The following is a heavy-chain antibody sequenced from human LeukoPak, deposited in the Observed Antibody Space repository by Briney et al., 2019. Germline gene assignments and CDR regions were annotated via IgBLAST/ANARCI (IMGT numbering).Heavy chain of an antibody. CDR3: TRDFPGVTFFDYYYYGMDV. J-gene: IGHJ6*02. CDR1: GFTFGDYA. CDR2: IRSKAYGGTT. Sequence: GGSLRLSCTASGFTFGDYAMSWVRQAPGKGLEWVGFIRSKAYGGTTEYAASVKGGFTISRDDSKSIAYLQMNSLTTEDTAVYYCTRDFPGVTFFDYYYYGMDVWGQGTTVTVSS. D-gene: IGHD4-23*01. V-gene: IGHV3-49*04.